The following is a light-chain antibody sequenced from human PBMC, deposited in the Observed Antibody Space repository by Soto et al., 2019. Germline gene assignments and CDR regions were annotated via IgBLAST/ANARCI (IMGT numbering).Light chain of an antibody. CDR2: EVT. Sequence: QSALAQPASVSGSPGQSITISCTGSSSDVGGYNYVSWYQHHPGRAPKLLIYEVTNRPSGVSNRFSGSKSGSTASLTISGLQLEDEAEYYCASYAINSTLVFGGGTKVTVL. J-gene: IGLJ3*02. CDR3: ASYAINSTLV. V-gene: IGLV2-14*01. CDR1: SSDVGGYNY.